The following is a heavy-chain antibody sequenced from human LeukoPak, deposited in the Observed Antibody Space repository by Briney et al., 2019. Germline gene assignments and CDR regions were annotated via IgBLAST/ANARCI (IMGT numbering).Heavy chain of an antibody. J-gene: IGHJ4*02. D-gene: IGHD3-10*01. V-gene: IGHV4-59*01. CDR2: VHYAEGS. Sequence: SETLSLTCLVSGGSIYSSYWSWTRQSPGKGLEWIGYVHYAEGSYYNPSLKSRATLSVDTSKNQFSLGLNSVTAADTAVYYCAGYGSRSSYKAFDYWGQGTLVTVSS. CDR3: AGYGSRSSYKAFDY. CDR1: GGSIYSSY.